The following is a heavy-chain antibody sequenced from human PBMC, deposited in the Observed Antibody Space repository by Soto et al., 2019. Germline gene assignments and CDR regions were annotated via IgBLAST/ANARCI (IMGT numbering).Heavy chain of an antibody. J-gene: IGHJ4*02. D-gene: IGHD3-3*01. Sequence: MQLVESGGGFVQPGRSLTLSCAASGFTFDDHAMHWVRQGPGKGLEWVSGINWNSATIDYAASVKGRFTISRDNAKNSVCLQMNGLRDEDTALYFCATASHHEFWSAYRYFDFWGQGALVIVSS. CDR2: INWNSATI. CDR1: GFTFDDHA. CDR3: ATASHHEFWSAYRYFDF. V-gene: IGHV3-9*01.